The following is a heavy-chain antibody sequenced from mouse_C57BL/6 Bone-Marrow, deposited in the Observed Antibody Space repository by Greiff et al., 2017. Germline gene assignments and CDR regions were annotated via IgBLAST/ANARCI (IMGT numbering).Heavy chain of an antibody. Sequence: VMLVESGPELVKPGASVKISCKASGYAFSSSWMNWVKQRPGKGLEWIGRIYPGDGDTNYNGKLKGKVTLTADKSSSTAYMQLSSLTSEDSAVYFCARSLLYYAMDYWGQGTSVTVSS. CDR1: GYAFSSSW. CDR3: ARSLLYYAMDY. V-gene: IGHV1-82*01. CDR2: IYPGDGDT. J-gene: IGHJ4*01. D-gene: IGHD1-1*01.